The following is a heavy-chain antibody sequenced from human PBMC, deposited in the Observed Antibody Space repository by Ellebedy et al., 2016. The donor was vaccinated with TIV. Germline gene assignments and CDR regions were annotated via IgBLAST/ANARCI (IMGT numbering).Heavy chain of an antibody. CDR1: GYNFDYYW. CDR3: ARTALTGTTVRWFAP. CDR2: IYAGDSES. D-gene: IGHD1-7*01. V-gene: IGHV5-51*01. Sequence: GESLKISCQTSGYNFDYYWIAWVRQMPGKGLEWMGMIYAGDSESRYSPSFEGQVTFSADKSVNTVYLEWRDLKASDTAMYYCARTALTGTTVRWFAPWGQGTLVTVSS. J-gene: IGHJ5*02.